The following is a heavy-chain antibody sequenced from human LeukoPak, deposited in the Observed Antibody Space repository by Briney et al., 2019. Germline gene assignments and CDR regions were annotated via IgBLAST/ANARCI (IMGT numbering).Heavy chain of an antibody. CDR3: AGKRYDFWRGSYRGVDYYYYMDV. CDR1: GGTFSSYA. D-gene: IGHD3-3*01. J-gene: IGHJ6*03. V-gene: IGHV1-69*05. Sequence: ASVKVSCKASGGTFSSYAISWVRQAPGQGLEWMGRIIPIFGTANYAQKFQGRVTITTDESTSTAYMELSSLRSEDTAVYYCAGKRYDFWRGSYRGVDYYYYMDVWGKGTTVTVSS. CDR2: IIPIFGTA.